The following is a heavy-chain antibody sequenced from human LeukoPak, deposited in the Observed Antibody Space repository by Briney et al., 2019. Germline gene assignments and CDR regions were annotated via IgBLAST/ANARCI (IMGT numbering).Heavy chain of an antibody. V-gene: IGHV3-43*02. CDR2: ISGDGGTT. J-gene: IGHJ6*02. Sequence: GGSLRLSCAASGFTFDDYAMHWVRQAPGKGLEWVSLISGDGGTTYYADSVEGRFTISRDSTKNSLYLRMNSLRTEGTALYYCAKVVYGSGSYWGYGMDVWGQGTTVTVSS. CDR1: GFTFDDYA. D-gene: IGHD3-10*01. CDR3: AKVVYGSGSYWGYGMDV.